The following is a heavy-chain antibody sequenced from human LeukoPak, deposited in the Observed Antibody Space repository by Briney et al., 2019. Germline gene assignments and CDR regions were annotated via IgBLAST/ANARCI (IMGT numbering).Heavy chain of an antibody. CDR3: AREGLDEGYCSSTSRYTANY. Sequence: SETLSLTCTVSGGSISSGSYYWSWIRQPAGKGLEWIGRIYTSGSTNYNPSLKSRVTISVDTSKNQFSLKLSSVTAADTAVYYCAREGLDEGYCSSTSRYTANYWGQGTLVTVSS. CDR1: GGSISSGSYY. V-gene: IGHV4-61*02. D-gene: IGHD2-2*02. J-gene: IGHJ4*02. CDR2: IYTSGST.